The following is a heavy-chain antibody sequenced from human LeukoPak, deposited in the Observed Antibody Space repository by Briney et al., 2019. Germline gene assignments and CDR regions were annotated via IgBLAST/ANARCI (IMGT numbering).Heavy chain of an antibody. Sequence: SETLSLTCTVSGGSISSYYWSWIRQPPGRGLEGMGNIYYSGSTNYNPSLKSRVTISVDTSKNQFSLKLSSVTAADTAVYYCARGRIQLWSQFDYWGQGTLVTVSS. J-gene: IGHJ4*02. CDR1: GGSISSYY. D-gene: IGHD5-18*01. CDR3: ARGRIQLWSQFDY. V-gene: IGHV4-59*01. CDR2: IYYSGST.